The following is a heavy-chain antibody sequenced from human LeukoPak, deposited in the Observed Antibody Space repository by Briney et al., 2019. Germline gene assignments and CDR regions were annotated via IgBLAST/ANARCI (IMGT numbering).Heavy chain of an antibody. CDR1: GGSISSGSYY. Sequence: SQTLSLTCTVSGGSISSGSYYWSWIRQPAGKGLEWIGRIYTSGSTNYNPSLKSRVTISVDTSKNQFPLKLSSVTAADTAVYYCARADCTNGVCYTSDYWGQGTLVTVSS. CDR2: IYTSGST. J-gene: IGHJ4*02. D-gene: IGHD2-8*01. CDR3: ARADCTNGVCYTSDY. V-gene: IGHV4-61*02.